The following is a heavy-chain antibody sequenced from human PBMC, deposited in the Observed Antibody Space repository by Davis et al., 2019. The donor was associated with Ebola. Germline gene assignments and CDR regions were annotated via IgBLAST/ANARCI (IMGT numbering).Heavy chain of an antibody. CDR1: GFTFSRFP. D-gene: IGHD3-10*01. Sequence: GGSLRLSCAASGFTFSRFPMHWVRQAPGKGLEWVAVISYDGSNKYYADSVKGRFTISRDNSKNTLYLQMNSLRAEDTAVYYCAKDTFGELLWGPFDYWGQGTLVTVSS. J-gene: IGHJ4*02. CDR2: ISYDGSNK. CDR3: AKDTFGELLWGPFDY. V-gene: IGHV3-30*04.